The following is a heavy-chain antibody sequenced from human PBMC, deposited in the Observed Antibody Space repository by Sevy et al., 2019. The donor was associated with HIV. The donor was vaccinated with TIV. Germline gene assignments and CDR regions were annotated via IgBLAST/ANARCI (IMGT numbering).Heavy chain of an antibody. CDR2: ISSISKYI. V-gene: IGHV3-21*01. J-gene: IGHJ6*02. Sequence: GGSLRLSCAASGFTFSDYNMNWVRQAPGKGLEWVSSISSISKYIYYADSVKGRFTISRDNAKNSLYLQMNSLRAEDTAVYYCARETSSFGEGIYYGMDVWGQGTTVTVSS. D-gene: IGHD3-10*01. CDR1: GFTFSDYN. CDR3: ARETSSFGEGIYYGMDV.